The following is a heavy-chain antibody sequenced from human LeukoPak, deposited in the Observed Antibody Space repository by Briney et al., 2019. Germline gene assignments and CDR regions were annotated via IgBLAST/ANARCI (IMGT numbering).Heavy chain of an antibody. CDR3: TRNQH. CDR2: INQDGSET. V-gene: IGHV3-7*04. Sequence: GGSLRLSCAASGFTFCTSWMSWVRQAPGIGLEWVASINQDGSETYYVDSVKGRFTISRDTAKNSLYVQMNSLSAEDTAVYYCTRNQHWGQGTLVTVSS. J-gene: IGHJ4*02. CDR1: GFTFCTSW.